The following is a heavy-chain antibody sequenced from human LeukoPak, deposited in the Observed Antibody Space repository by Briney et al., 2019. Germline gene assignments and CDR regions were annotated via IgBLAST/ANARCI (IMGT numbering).Heavy chain of an antibody. V-gene: IGHV4-39*01. CDR3: VLGPGPMYQLLSHFDY. D-gene: IGHD2-2*01. CDR1: GRSISSSRYY. CDR2: IYYSGST. Sequence: PAETLSLTCTVSGRSISSSRYYWAWIRQPPGKGLEWIVTIYYSGSTYYNPSLKSRATIFVDTAKNQFSLKLSSVTAADTAVYYWVLGPGPMYQLLSHFDYWGQGTLVTVSS. J-gene: IGHJ4*02.